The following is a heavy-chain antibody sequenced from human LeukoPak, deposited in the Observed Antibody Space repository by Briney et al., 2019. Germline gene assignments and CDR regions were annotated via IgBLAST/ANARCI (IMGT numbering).Heavy chain of an antibody. CDR1: GGSISSYY. Sequence: PSETLSLTCTVSGGSISSYYWSWIRQPPGKGLEWIGYIYYSGSTNYNPSLKSRVIISVDTSKNQFSLKLSSVTAADTAVYYCARGVVVPAAAGNWFDPWGQGTLVTVSS. D-gene: IGHD2-2*01. CDR3: ARGVVVPAAAGNWFDP. CDR2: IYYSGST. V-gene: IGHV4-59*01. J-gene: IGHJ5*02.